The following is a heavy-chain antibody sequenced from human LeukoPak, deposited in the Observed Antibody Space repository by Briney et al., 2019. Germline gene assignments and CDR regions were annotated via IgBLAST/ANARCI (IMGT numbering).Heavy chain of an antibody. CDR1: GFTFSSYE. J-gene: IGHJ4*02. CDR2: ISSSNTI. V-gene: IGHV3-48*03. CDR3: ARDHYYGSGSFDY. D-gene: IGHD3-10*01. Sequence: GGSLRLSCAASGFTFSSYEMNWVRQAPGKGLEWISYISSSNTIYYADSVKGRFTISRDNANNSLYLQMNSLRAGDTAVYYCARDHYYGSGSFDYWGQGTLVTVSS.